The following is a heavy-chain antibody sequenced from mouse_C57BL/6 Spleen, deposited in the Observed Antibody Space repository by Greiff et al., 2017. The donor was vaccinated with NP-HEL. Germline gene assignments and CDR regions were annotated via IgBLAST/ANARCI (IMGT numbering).Heavy chain of an antibody. Sequence: VMLVESGPGLVQPSQSLSITCTVSGFSLTSYGVHWVRQSPGKGLEWLGVIWRGGSTDYNAAFMSRLSITKDNSKSQVFFKMNSLQADDTAIYYCAKKEGGYEGGAMDYWGQGTSVTVSS. J-gene: IGHJ4*01. V-gene: IGHV2-5*01. CDR3: AKKEGGYEGGAMDY. D-gene: IGHD2-2*01. CDR2: IWRGGST. CDR1: GFSLTSYG.